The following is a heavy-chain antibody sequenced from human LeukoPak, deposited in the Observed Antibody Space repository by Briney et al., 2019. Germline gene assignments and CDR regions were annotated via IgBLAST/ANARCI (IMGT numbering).Heavy chain of an antibody. Sequence: GGSLRLSCAASGFTFDDYGMSWVRQAPGKGLEWVSGINWNGGRAGYADSVKGRFTISRDNAKNSLYLQVNSLRAEDTALYYCTRGSEGYSSGWYLGYWGQGTLVTVSS. D-gene: IGHD6-19*01. CDR3: TRGSEGYSSGWYLGY. CDR1: GFTFDDYG. CDR2: INWNGGRA. J-gene: IGHJ4*02. V-gene: IGHV3-20*04.